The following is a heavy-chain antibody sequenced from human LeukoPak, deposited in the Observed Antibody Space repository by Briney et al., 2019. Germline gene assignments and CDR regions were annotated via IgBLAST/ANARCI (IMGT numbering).Heavy chain of an antibody. Sequence: GGSLRLSCTASGFTFSDYWVTWVRQAPGKGPEWVANIKQDGSQRYYVDSVRGRFTISRDNAKNSLFLQMNGLRAEDTAVYCARRGGSSSRRSPIDYWGQGTLVTVSS. CDR1: GFTFSDYW. J-gene: IGHJ4*02. V-gene: IGHV3-7*01. CDR3: ARRGGSSSRRSPIDY. D-gene: IGHD6-6*01. CDR2: IKQDGSQR.